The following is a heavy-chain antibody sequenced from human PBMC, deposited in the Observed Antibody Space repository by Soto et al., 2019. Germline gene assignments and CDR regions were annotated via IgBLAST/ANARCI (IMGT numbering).Heavy chain of an antibody. CDR3: ARAGSVSSWYYYYGMDV. V-gene: IGHV1-2*02. J-gene: IGHJ6*02. D-gene: IGHD6-13*01. CDR1: GYTFTGYY. CDR2: INPNSGGT. Sequence: ASVKVSCKASGYTFTGYYMHWVRQAPGQGLEWMGWINPNSGGTNYAQKFQGRVTMTRDTSISTAYMELSRLRSDDTAVYYCARAGSVSSWYYYYGMDVWGQGTTVTVSS.